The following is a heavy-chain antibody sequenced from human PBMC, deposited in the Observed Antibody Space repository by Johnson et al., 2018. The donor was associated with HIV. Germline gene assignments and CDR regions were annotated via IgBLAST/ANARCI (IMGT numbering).Heavy chain of an antibody. J-gene: IGHJ3*02. CDR2: LSYDGGNK. Sequence: QVQLVESGGGVVQPGRSLRISCAASGFTFSNYAMHWVRQAPGKGLEWVAVLSYDGGNKYYADSVKGRFTISRDNSKNTLYLQMNSLRAEDTAVYYCAKEGITMEVDIWGQGTMVTVSS. CDR1: GFTFSNYA. V-gene: IGHV3-30-3*01. D-gene: IGHD3-3*01. CDR3: AKEGITMEVDI.